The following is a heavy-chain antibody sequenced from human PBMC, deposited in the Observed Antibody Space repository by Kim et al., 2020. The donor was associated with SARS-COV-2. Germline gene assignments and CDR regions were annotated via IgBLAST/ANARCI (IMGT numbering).Heavy chain of an antibody. CDR3: ARRLANIAGWGSHYCYF. CDR1: GGSFSGYY. CDR2: INHSGRT. V-gene: IGHV4-34*01. D-gene: IGHD3-10*01. J-gene: IGHJ4*02. Sequence: SETLSLTCAVYGGSFSGYYWSWIRQPPGKGLEWIGEINHSGRTNYNPSLKSRVTISVDTSKNQFSLKLTSVTAANTAVYYCARRLANIAGWGSHYCYFWGQGSLVTASP.